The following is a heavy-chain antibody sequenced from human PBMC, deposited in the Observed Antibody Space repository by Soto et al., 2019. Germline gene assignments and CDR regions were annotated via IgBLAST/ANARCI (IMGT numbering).Heavy chain of an antibody. Sequence: TLSHTCTVSGGSICRGGCFWSWLPQHPGKGLEGMGYIYYSGSTYYNSSLRNQVTISVATSKNQCSLKLSSVTAADTAVYYWARETTYYDFWSAIGRAVWGQGTTVTVPS. J-gene: IGHJ6*02. CDR2: IYYSGST. CDR1: GGSICRGGCF. D-gene: IGHD3-3*01. V-gene: IGHV4-31*01. CDR3: ARETTYYDFWSAIGRAV.